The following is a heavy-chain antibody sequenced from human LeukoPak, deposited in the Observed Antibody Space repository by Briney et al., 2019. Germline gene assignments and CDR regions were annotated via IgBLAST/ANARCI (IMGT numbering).Heavy chain of an antibody. J-gene: IGHJ3*01. CDR2: IHNGGST. CDR1: GGSITSYY. D-gene: IGHD3-10*01. V-gene: IGHV4-59*08. CDR3: ARLVYGSERAFDL. Sequence: PSETLSLTCSVSGGSITSYYWSWIRQPPGEELEWIGHIHNGGSTYYNPSLEGRVTISHDTSKNYFSLKLNSVTAADTAVYYCARLVYGSERAFDLWGQGTMVTVSS.